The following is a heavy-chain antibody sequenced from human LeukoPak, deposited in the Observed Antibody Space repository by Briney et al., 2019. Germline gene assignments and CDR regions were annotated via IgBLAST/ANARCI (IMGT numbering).Heavy chain of an antibody. D-gene: IGHD3-22*01. V-gene: IGHV3-20*04. J-gene: IGHJ4*02. Sequence: PGGSLRLSCAASGFTFDDYGMSWVRQAPGKGLEWVSGINWNGGSTGYADSVKGRFTISRDNAQNSLYLQMNSLRAEDTALYYRARAETYHYGTTGFQEIGPFDYWGQGTLVTVSS. CDR2: INWNGGST. CDR3: ARAETYHYGTTGFQEIGPFDY. CDR1: GFTFDDYG.